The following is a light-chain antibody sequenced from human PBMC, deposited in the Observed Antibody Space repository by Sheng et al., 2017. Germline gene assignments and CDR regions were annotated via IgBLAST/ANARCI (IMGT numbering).Light chain of an antibody. J-gene: IGLJ3*02. Sequence: QTVVTQEPSLTVSPGEAVTLTCASSTGAVTSVIIQAVPAETWTAPRALIYSTTNKHSWTPARFLRLPPWGQSCLTLSGVQPEDEAEYYCLLCCAGASYWVFGGGTKLIVL. CDR1: TGAVTSVI. CDR3: LLCCAGASYWV. V-gene: IGLV7-43*01. CDR2: STT.